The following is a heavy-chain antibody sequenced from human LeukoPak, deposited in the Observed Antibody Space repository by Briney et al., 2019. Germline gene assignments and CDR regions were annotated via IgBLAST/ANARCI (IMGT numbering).Heavy chain of an antibody. CDR1: GGTFSSYA. CDR2: VIPIFGTA. CDR3: GSIGGYSSIAARGGDY. J-gene: IGHJ4*02. D-gene: IGHD6-6*01. V-gene: IGHV1-69*05. Sequence: SVKVSCKASGGTFSSYAISWVRQAPGQGLEWMGGVIPIFGTANYAQKFQGRVTITTDESTSTAYMELSSLRSEDTAVYYCGSIGGYSSIAARGGDYWGQGTLVTVSS.